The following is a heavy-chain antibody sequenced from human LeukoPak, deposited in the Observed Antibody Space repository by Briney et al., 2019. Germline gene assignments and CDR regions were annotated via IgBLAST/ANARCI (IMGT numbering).Heavy chain of an antibody. Sequence: SETLSLTCTVSGGSISSYYWSWIRQPPGKGLEWIGYIYYSGSTNYNPSLKGRVTISVDTSKNQFSLKLSSVTAADTAVYYCARGRGGTTLDYWGQGTLVTVSS. V-gene: IGHV4-59*08. D-gene: IGHD4-17*01. CDR1: GGSISSYY. CDR2: IYYSGST. J-gene: IGHJ4*02. CDR3: ARGRGGTTLDY.